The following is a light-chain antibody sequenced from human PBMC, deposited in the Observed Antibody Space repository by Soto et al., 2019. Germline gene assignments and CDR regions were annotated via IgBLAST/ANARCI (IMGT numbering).Light chain of an antibody. Sequence: DIQLTQSPSLLSTFVGERVTITCRASQGIASNLAWYQQKPGKAPKLLIYGAITLQSGVPSRFSGSGSGTQFTLTITSLQPEDFATYYCQHLHIYPITFGQGTRLEIK. V-gene: IGKV1-9*01. J-gene: IGKJ5*01. CDR1: QGIASN. CDR2: GAI. CDR3: QHLHIYPIT.